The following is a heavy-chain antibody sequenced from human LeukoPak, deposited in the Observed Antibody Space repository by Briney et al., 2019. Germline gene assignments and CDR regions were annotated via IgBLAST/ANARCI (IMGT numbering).Heavy chain of an antibody. CDR1: DGSISSYY. CDR3: ARGRGGGGSSNNWFDP. V-gene: IGHV4-59*12. J-gene: IGHJ5*02. CDR2: MYYSGST. D-gene: IGHD2-15*01. Sequence: SETLSLTCTVSDGSISSYYWSWIRQPPGKGLEWIGYMYYSGSTNYNPSLKSRVTMSVDTSKNEFSLKLNSVTAADTAVYFCARGRGGGGSSNNWFDPWGQGTLVTVSS.